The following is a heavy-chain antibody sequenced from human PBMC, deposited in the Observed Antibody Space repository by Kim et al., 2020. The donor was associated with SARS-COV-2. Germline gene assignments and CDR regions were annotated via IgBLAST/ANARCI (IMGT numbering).Heavy chain of an antibody. CDR3: AREDIVVVPAAMYYYYYGMDV. D-gene: IGHD2-2*01. V-gene: IGHV6-1*01. J-gene: IGHJ6*02. CDR1: GDSVSSNSAA. CDR2: TYYRSKWYN. Sequence: SQTLSLTCAISGDSVSSNSAAWNWIRQSPSRGLEWLGRTYYRSKWYNDYAVSVKSRITINPDTSKNQFSLQLNSVTPEDTAVYYCAREDIVVVPAAMYYYYYGMDVWGQGTTVTVSS.